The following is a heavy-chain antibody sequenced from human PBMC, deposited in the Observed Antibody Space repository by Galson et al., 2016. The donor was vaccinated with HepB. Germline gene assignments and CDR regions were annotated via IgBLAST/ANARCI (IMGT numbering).Heavy chain of an antibody. D-gene: IGHD3-16*01. Sequence: SVKVSCKVSGYRLSELSMHWVRQAPGKGLEWMGGFDPEHGETIFTQKFQGRVTVTEDTSTDTAYMDLSSLRSDDTAVYYCAAYYYVCHFDLWGRGTLVTVSS. CDR3: AAYYYVCHFDL. CDR1: GYRLSELS. J-gene: IGHJ2*01. V-gene: IGHV1-24*01. CDR2: FDPEHGET.